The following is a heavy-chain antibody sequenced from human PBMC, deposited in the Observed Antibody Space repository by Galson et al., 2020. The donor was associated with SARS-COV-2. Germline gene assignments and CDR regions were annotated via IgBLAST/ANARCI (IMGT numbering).Heavy chain of an antibody. D-gene: IGHD3-10*01. V-gene: IGHV1-24*01. J-gene: IGHJ6*02. CDR1: GYTLTELS. CDR3: ATAQAMTMVRGVKNYYYGMDV. Sequence: ASVKVSCKVSGYTLTELSMHWVRQAPGKGLEWMGGFDPEDGETIYTQKFQGRVTMTEDTSTDTAYMELSSLRSEDTAVYYCATAQAMTMVRGVKNYYYGMDVWGQGTTVTVSS. CDR2: FDPEDGET.